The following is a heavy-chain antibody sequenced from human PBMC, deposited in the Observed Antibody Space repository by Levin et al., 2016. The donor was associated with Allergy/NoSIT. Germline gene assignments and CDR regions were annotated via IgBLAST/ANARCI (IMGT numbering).Heavy chain of an antibody. D-gene: IGHD6-19*01. J-gene: IGHJ3*02. V-gene: IGHV4-34*12. Sequence: WIRQPPGKGLEWIGEIIHSGSTSYNPSLKSRVTISVDTSKNQFSLKLNSVTAADTAVYYCARVGYSSGWYRLSVHAFDIWGQGTMVTVSS. CDR3: ARVGYSSGWYRLSVHAFDI. CDR2: IIHSGST.